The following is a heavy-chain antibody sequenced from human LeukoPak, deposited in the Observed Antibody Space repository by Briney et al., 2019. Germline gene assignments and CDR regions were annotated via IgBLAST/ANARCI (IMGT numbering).Heavy chain of an antibody. CDR3: ARETATTYDRAIDI. V-gene: IGHV4-4*07. CDR2: TYSSGIT. Sequence: SETLSLTCTVSGSDSINNYFWTWIRQPAGKGLEWIGRTYSSGITNHSPSLKSRVTMSIDTSKNQISLNLTSVTAADTAMYYCARETATTYDRAIDIWGQGTMVTVSS. CDR1: GSDSINNYF. D-gene: IGHD1-26*01. J-gene: IGHJ3*02.